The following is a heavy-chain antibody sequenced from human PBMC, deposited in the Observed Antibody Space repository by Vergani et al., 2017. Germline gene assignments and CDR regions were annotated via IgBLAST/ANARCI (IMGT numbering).Heavy chain of an antibody. CDR3: AREGHYYGSGSSYYGMDV. D-gene: IGHD3-10*01. J-gene: IGHJ6*02. CDR2: IIPILGIA. Sequence: QVQLVQSGAEVKKPGASVKVSCKASGYTFSTYGISWVRQAPGQGLEWMGRIIPILGIANYAQKFQGRVTITADKSTSTAYMELSSLRSEDTAVYYCAREGHYYGSGSSYYGMDVWGQGTTVTVSS. V-gene: IGHV1-69*04. CDR1: GYTFSTYG.